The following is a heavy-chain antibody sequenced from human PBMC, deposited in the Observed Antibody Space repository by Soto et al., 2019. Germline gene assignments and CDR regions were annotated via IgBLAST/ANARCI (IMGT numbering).Heavy chain of an antibody. D-gene: IGHD1-20*01. CDR3: AKENRKYNWNHAWFDP. Sequence: VGSLRLSCAASGFTFSSYAMSRVRQAPGKGLEWVSAISGSGGSTYYADSVKGRFTISRDNSKNTPYLQMNSLRAEDTAVYYCAKENRKYNWNHAWFDPWGQGTLVTVSS. J-gene: IGHJ5*02. CDR1: GFTFSSYA. V-gene: IGHV3-23*01. CDR2: ISGSGGST.